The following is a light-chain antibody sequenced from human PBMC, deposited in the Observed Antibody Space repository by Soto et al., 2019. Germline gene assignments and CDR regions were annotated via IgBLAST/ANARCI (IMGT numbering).Light chain of an antibody. CDR1: SSDVGSYNL. CDR3: CSYAGSSTFV. V-gene: IGLV2-23*03. Sequence: QSALPQPASVSGSPGQSITISCTGTSSDVGSYNLVSWYQHHPGKAPKLMIYEGNKRPSGVSNRFSASKSGNTASLTISGLQTEDEADYYCCSYAGSSTFVFGTGTKLTVL. J-gene: IGLJ1*01. CDR2: EGN.